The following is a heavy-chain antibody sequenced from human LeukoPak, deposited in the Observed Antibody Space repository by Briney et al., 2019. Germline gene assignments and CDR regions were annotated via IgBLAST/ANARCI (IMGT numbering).Heavy chain of an antibody. CDR2: TYYRSRWYS. CDR3: ARESSRYCSGGSCYRVGAFDI. D-gene: IGHD2-15*01. Sequence: SQTLSLTCVISGDSVSRNTAGWSWLRQSPSRGLEWLGRTYYRSRWYSDFAPSVKNRITINPDTSKNQFSLKLSSVTAADTAVYYCARESSRYCSGGSCYRVGAFDIWGQGTMVTVSS. J-gene: IGHJ3*02. CDR1: GDSVSRNTAG. V-gene: IGHV6-1*01.